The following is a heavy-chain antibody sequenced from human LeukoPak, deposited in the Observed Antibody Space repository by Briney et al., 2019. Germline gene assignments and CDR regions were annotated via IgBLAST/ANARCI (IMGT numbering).Heavy chain of an antibody. Sequence: SETLSLTCAVYGGSFSGYYWSWIRQPPGKGLEWIGEINHSGSTNYNPSLKSRVTISVDTSKNQFSLKLSFVTAADTAVYYCARKYSGYDPPDYWGQGTLVTVSS. V-gene: IGHV4-34*01. D-gene: IGHD5-12*01. CDR2: INHSGST. CDR3: ARKYSGYDPPDY. J-gene: IGHJ4*02. CDR1: GGSFSGYY.